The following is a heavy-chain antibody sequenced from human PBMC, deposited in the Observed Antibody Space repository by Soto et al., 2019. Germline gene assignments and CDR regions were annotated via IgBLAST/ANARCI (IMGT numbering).Heavy chain of an antibody. Sequence: SETLSLTCTVSGGSISSGGYYCSWIRQHPGKGLEWIGYIYYSGSTYYNPSLKSRVTISVDTSKNQFSLKLSSVTAADTAVYYCARAPFMITFGGVIVPDAFDIWGQGTMVTVSS. CDR3: ARAPFMITFGGVIVPDAFDI. CDR1: GGSISSGGYY. D-gene: IGHD3-16*02. V-gene: IGHV4-31*03. J-gene: IGHJ3*02. CDR2: IYYSGST.